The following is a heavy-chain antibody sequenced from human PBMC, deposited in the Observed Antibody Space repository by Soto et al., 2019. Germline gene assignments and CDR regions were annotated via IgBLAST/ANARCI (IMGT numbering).Heavy chain of an antibody. CDR3: ARTVLGPDLLADSFVDYYYYMDG. D-gene: IGHD3-9*01. CDR1: GGSISSGGYY. J-gene: IGHJ6*03. CDR2: IYYSGST. V-gene: IGHV4-61*08. Sequence: SETLSLTCTVSGGSISSGGYYWSWIRQHPGKGLEWIGYIYYSGSTSYNPSLKRRVTFSADSSRGQFSLRLNSVTAADTAVYYCARTVLGPDLLADSFVDYYYYMDGSGQATTVTVSS.